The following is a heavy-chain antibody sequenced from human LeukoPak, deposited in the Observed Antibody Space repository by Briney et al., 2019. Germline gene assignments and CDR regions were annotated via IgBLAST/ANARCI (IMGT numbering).Heavy chain of an antibody. Sequence: SETLSLTCTVSGGSISSYYWSWIRQPPGKGLEWIGYIYNSGSTNHNPSLKSRVTISVDTSKNQFSLKLTSVTAADTAVYYCARHHLWAAAVYPTFDYWGQGTLVTVSS. D-gene: IGHD6-13*01. CDR1: GGSISSYY. J-gene: IGHJ4*02. V-gene: IGHV4-59*08. CDR3: ARHHLWAAAVYPTFDY. CDR2: IYNSGST.